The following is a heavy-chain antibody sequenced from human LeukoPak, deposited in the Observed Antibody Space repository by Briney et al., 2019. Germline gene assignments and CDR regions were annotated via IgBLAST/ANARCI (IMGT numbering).Heavy chain of an antibody. CDR3: AKEDYSSSWYYYYYYMDV. V-gene: IGHV3-11*04. Sequence: GGSLRLSCAASGFTFSDYYMSWIRQAPGKGLEWVSYISSSGSTIYYADSVKGRFTISRDNAKNSLYLQMNSLRAEDTAVYYCAKEDYSSSWYYYYYYMDVWGKGTTVTISS. D-gene: IGHD6-13*01. CDR1: GFTFSDYY. CDR2: ISSSGSTI. J-gene: IGHJ6*03.